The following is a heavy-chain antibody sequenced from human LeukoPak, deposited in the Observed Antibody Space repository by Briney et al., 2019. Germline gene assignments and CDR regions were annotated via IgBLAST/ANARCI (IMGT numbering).Heavy chain of an antibody. Sequence: GGSLRLSCAASGFTFRSYEMNWVRQAPGKGLEWVSYISSSGSTIYYADSVKGRFTISRDNAKNSLYLQMNSLRAEDTAVYYCARDYCSGGSCYSDYWGQGTLVTVSS. V-gene: IGHV3-48*03. CDR2: ISSSGSTI. CDR3: ARDYCSGGSCYSDY. D-gene: IGHD2-15*01. J-gene: IGHJ4*02. CDR1: GFTFRSYE.